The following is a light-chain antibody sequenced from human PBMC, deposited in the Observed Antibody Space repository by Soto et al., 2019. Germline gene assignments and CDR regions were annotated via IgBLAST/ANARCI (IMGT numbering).Light chain of an antibody. CDR3: QQYSNWPPWT. J-gene: IGKJ1*01. Sequence: EIVMTQSPATLSVSPGERATLSCRASQSVSSNLVWYQQKPGQAPRLLIYGASTRATGIPARFSGSGSGTDFTLTISSLQYEDFAVYYCQQYSNWPPWTFGQGTKVEIK. CDR1: QSVSSN. V-gene: IGKV3-15*01. CDR2: GAS.